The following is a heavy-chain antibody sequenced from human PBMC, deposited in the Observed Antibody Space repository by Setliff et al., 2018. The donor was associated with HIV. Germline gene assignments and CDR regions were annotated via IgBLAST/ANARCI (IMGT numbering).Heavy chain of an antibody. CDR2: IRSKPYSYAT. D-gene: IGHD3-16*01. CDR3: TTDTLTTFGGFLVEYFQH. V-gene: IGHV3-73*01. J-gene: IGHJ1*01. Sequence: PGGSLRLSCAAPGFTFSGSAVHWVRQASGKGLEWVGRIRSKPYSYATAYAASLKGRFTISRDDSKNTAYLQMNSLKTEDTAVYYCTTDTLTTFGGFLVEYFQHWGQGTLVTVSS. CDR1: GFTFSGSA.